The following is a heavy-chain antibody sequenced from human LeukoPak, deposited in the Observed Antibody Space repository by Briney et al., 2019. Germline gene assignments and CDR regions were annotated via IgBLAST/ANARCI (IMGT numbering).Heavy chain of an antibody. Sequence: PSETLSLTCTVSGGSVSSGSYYWSWIRQPPGTGLEWIGYIYDSGSTNYNPSLKSRVTISVDTSKNQVSLKLSSVTAADTAVYFCAREGASYYDSSGYYEGTDCWGQGTLVTVSS. CDR2: IYDSGST. CDR1: GGSVSSGSYY. D-gene: IGHD3-22*01. CDR3: AREGASYYDSSGYYEGTDC. J-gene: IGHJ4*02. V-gene: IGHV4-61*01.